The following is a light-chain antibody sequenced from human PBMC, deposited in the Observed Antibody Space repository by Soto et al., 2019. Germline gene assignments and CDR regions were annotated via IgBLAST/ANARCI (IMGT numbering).Light chain of an antibody. J-gene: IGKJ1*01. V-gene: IGKV1-5*01. CDR3: QHYNSYGT. CDR2: DAS. Sequence: DIQMPQSPSTLSASLGDRVTITFRASQTVNAWLAWYQQKPGKAPKVLIYDASNLESGVPSRFSGSGSGTGFILTISSLQPDDFATYYCQHYNSYGTFGQGTKVDI. CDR1: QTVNAW.